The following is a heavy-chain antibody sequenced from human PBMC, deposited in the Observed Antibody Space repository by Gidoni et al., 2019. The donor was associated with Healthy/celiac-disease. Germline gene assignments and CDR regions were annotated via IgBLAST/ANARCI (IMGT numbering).Heavy chain of an antibody. V-gene: IGHV3-30*18. CDR1: GFTFSSYG. CDR3: AKGGYDLYYFDY. CDR2: ISYDGSNK. J-gene: IGHJ4*02. Sequence: QVQLVESGGGVVPPGRSLRLSCAASGFTFSSYGMHWVRQAPGKGLEWVAVISYDGSNKYYADSVKGRFTISRDNSKNTLYLQMNSLRAEDTAVYYCAKGGYDLYYFDYWGQGTLVTVSS. D-gene: IGHD5-12*01.